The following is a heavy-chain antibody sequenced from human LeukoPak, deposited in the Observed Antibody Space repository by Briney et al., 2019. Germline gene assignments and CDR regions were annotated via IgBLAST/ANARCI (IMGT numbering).Heavy chain of an antibody. V-gene: IGHV3-15*01. J-gene: IGHJ6*04. CDR2: IKRKTDGGTT. D-gene: IGHD2-2*01. CDR1: VSRFTFSNAW. Sequence: GGSLRLSCAASVSRFTFSNAWMSWVRQGPGKGLEWFGRIKRKTDGGTTDYGAPVKGRFTISRDDSKNTLYLQMNSLKTEDTAVYYCTTAFFGCTSTSCYEAYYYYGMDVWGKGTTVTVSS. CDR3: TTAFFGCTSTSCYEAYYYYGMDV.